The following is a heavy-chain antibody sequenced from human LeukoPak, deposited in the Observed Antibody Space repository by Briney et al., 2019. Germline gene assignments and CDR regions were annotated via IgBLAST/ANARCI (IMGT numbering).Heavy chain of an antibody. D-gene: IGHD6-19*01. J-gene: IGHJ4*02. Sequence: GESLKISCKGSGYSFTSYWIGWVRQMPGKGLEWMGIIYPGDSDIRYSPSFQGQVTISADKSISTAYLQWTSLKASDTANYYCARLSIAVSGDFDYWGRGTLVTVSS. CDR1: GYSFTSYW. CDR2: IYPGDSDI. V-gene: IGHV5-51*01. CDR3: ARLSIAVSGDFDY.